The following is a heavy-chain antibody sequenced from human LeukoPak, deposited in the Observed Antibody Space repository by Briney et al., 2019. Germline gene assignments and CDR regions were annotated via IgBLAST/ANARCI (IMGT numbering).Heavy chain of an antibody. V-gene: IGHV1-46*01. CDR1: GYTFTSYY. J-gene: IGHJ4*02. Sequence: ASVTVSCKASGYTFTSYYMHWVRQAPGQGLEWMGIINPSGGSTSYAQKFQGRVTMTRDTSTSTVYMELSSLRSEDTAVYYCARERVAGYYDSSGYYYRRRLGFDYWGQGTLVTVSS. D-gene: IGHD3-22*01. CDR3: ARERVAGYYDSSGYYYRRRLGFDY. CDR2: INPSGGST.